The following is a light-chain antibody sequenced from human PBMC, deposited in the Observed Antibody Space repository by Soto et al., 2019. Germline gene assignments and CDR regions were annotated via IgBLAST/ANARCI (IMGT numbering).Light chain of an antibody. CDR1: QRLSNW. CDR2: KSS. Sequence: DIQMTQSPSTLSASVGARVTITSRASQRLSNWLAWYQQKPGKPPNLVIYKSSSLETGVPSCFSGSGSGTDFTLTITSLQPDDIATYDGVHGLDTLGPGTKLEI. J-gene: IGKJ2*01. CDR3: VHGLDT. V-gene: IGKV1-5*03.